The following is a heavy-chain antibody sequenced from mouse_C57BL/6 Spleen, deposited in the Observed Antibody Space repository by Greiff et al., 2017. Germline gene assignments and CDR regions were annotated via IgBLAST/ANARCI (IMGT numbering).Heavy chain of an antibody. Sequence: EVMLVESGGGLVKPGGSLKLSCAASGFTFSSYAMSWVRQTPEKRLEWVATICDGGSYTYYPDNVKGRFTISRDNAKNNLYLQMSHLKSEDTAMYYCARLPNYFDYWGQGTTLTVSS. CDR2: ICDGGSYT. V-gene: IGHV5-4*03. CDR1: GFTFSSYA. J-gene: IGHJ2*01. CDR3: ARLPNYFDY.